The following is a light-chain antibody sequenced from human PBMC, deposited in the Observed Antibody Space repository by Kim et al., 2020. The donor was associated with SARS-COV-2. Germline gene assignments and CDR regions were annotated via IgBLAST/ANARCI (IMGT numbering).Light chain of an antibody. CDR3: QQSNSFQLT. CDR2: GAS. Sequence: DIQMTQSPSSVSASVGERVTITCRASQGISSWLAWYQQKPGKAPDLLIYGASSLQRGIPSRFSGSGYGTEFALTINSLQPEDSATYYCQQSNSFQLTFGGGTKVDIK. V-gene: IGKV1-12*01. J-gene: IGKJ4*01. CDR1: QGISSW.